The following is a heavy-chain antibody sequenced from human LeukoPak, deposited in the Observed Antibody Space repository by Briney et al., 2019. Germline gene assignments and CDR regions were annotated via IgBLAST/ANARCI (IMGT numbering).Heavy chain of an antibody. Sequence: GGSLRLSCVASGFTFTTYSLNWVRQAPGKGLEWVSSISSTSSYIYYADSVKGRFTLSRDNAKNSIYLQMDSLRAEDTAVYYCTSRGDFWSGYWAMNVWGQGTTVIVSS. CDR2: ISSTSSYI. V-gene: IGHV3-21*01. D-gene: IGHD3-3*01. CDR3: TSRGDFWSGYWAMNV. J-gene: IGHJ6*02. CDR1: GFTFTTYS.